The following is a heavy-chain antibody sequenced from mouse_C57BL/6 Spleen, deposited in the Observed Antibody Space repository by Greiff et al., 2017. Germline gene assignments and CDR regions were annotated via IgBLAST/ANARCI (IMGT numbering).Heavy chain of an antibody. CDR1: GFTFSDYY. J-gene: IGHJ3*01. CDR2: INYDGSST. V-gene: IGHV5-16*01. CDR3: ARVDYYYGSSYWFAY. D-gene: IGHD1-1*01. Sequence: EVQVVESEGGLVQPGSSMKLSCTASGFTFSDYYMAWVRQVPEKGLEWVANINYDGSSTYYLDSLKSRFIISRDNAKNILYLQMSSLKSEDTATYYCARVDYYYGSSYWFAYWGQGTLVTVSA.